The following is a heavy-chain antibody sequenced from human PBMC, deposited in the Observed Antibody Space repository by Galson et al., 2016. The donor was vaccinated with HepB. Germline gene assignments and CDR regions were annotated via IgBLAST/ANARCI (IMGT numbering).Heavy chain of an antibody. Sequence: SLRLSCAGSGFTFSNYAMTWVRQAPGKGLEXVSGISDSGDKTFYADSVKGRFTISRDNSKNTLYLQINSLRAEDTAAYYCRVPAAIWPPRYDYYFMDVWGKGTTVTVSS. D-gene: IGHD2-2*01. J-gene: IGHJ6*03. CDR2: ISDSGDKT. CDR3: RVPAAIWPPRYDYYFMDV. V-gene: IGHV3-23*01. CDR1: GFTFSNYA.